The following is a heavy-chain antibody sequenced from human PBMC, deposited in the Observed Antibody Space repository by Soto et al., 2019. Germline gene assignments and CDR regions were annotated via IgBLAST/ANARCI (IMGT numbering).Heavy chain of an antibody. CDR1: GYTFTSHT. D-gene: IGHD6-13*01. Sequence: ASVKVSCKASGYTFTSHTMHWVRQAPGQSLEWMGWINIGNGDTKYSQKFQGRVTITRDTSATTAYMELSSLRSEDTAVYYCARQGYEEQLGYYYYGLDVWGQGTTVTVSS. J-gene: IGHJ6*02. CDR2: INIGNGDT. V-gene: IGHV1-3*04. CDR3: ARQGYEEQLGYYYYGLDV.